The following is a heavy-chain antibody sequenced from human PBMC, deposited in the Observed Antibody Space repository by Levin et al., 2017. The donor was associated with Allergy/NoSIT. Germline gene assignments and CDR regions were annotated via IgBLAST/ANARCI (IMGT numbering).Heavy chain of an antibody. CDR3: ARDKRVRSMDYYGSGSYLYFDY. CDR1: GDSVSSNSAA. CDR2: TYYRSKWYN. Sequence: SQTLSLTCAISGDSVSSNSAAWNWIRQSPSRGLEWLGRTYYRSKWYNDYAVSVKSRITINPDTSKNQFSLQLNSVTPEDTAVYYCARDKRVRSMDYYGSGSYLYFDYWGQGTLVTVSS. J-gene: IGHJ4*02. V-gene: IGHV6-1*01. D-gene: IGHD3-10*01.